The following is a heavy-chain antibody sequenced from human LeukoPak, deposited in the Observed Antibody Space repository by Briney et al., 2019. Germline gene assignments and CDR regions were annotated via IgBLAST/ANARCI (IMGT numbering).Heavy chain of an antibody. V-gene: IGHV3-74*01. D-gene: IGHD6-13*01. CDR2: INSDGSST. Sequence: GGSLRLSCAASGFTFSSYWMHWVRQAPGKGLVWVSRINSDGSSTSYADSVKGRFTISRDNAKNTLYLQMNSLRAEDTAVYYCVRQLDMRPPAYFDYWGQGTLVTVSS. J-gene: IGHJ4*02. CDR3: VRQLDMRPPAYFDY. CDR1: GFTFSSYW.